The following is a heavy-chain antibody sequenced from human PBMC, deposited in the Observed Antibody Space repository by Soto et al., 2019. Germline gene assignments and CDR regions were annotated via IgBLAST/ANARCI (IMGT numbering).Heavy chain of an antibody. Sequence: VQLLESGGDLVQPGGSLRLSCVASGFILNNYAMSWVRQAPGKGLEWVSTIGGTDGDSDGVPWYEDSVKGRFTISRDSSATTVLLNMDNLRAEDSALYYCVKRGSNWGAFELWGQGTTVVVSS. CDR2: IGGTDGDSDGVP. J-gene: IGHJ3*01. V-gene: IGHV3-23*01. CDR1: GFILNNYA. D-gene: IGHD7-27*01. CDR3: VKRGSNWGAFEL.